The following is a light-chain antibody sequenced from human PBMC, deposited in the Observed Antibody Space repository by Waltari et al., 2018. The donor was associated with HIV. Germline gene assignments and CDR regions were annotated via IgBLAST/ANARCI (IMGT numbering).Light chain of an antibody. V-gene: IGKV1-8*01. CDR3: QQYYSYPRT. J-gene: IGKJ1*01. Sequence: AIQMTQSPSSFSASTGDRVTITCRASQAICTSLAWYQQKSGKAPKLLIYGASTVQKGVPSRCSGSGAGTDFTLTSSCLQSEDFAAYYWQQYYSYPRTFGQGTKVEIK. CDR2: GAS. CDR1: QAICTS.